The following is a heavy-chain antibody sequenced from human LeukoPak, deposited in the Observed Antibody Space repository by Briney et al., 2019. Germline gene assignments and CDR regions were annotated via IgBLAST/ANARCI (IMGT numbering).Heavy chain of an antibody. J-gene: IGHJ6*02. V-gene: IGHV3-21*01. CDR2: ISSISSYI. Sequence: GGSLRLSCAPSGLTFSSYEVNWVRQAPGKGLEWVSSISSISSYIYYADSVKGRFTISRDNAKNSLYLQMNSLRAEDTAVYYCARDLTPGYSSSWYYYYHGMDVWGQGTTVTVSS. CDR3: ARDLTPGYSSSWYYYYHGMDV. CDR1: GLTFSSYE. D-gene: IGHD6-13*01.